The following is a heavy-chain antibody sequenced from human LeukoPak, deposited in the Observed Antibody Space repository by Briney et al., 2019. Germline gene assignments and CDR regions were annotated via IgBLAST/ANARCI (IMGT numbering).Heavy chain of an antibody. V-gene: IGHV4-34*01. D-gene: IGHD1-26*01. J-gene: IGHJ6*02. CDR3: ARGLGGSYYCYYYGMDV. CDR2: INHRGST. Sequence: SETLSLTCAVYGGSFSGYYWSWIRQPPGKGLEWIGEINHRGSTNYNPSLKSRVTISVDTSKNQFSLKLSSVTAADTAVYCCARGLGGSYYCYYYGMDVWGQGTTVTVSS. CDR1: GGSFSGYY.